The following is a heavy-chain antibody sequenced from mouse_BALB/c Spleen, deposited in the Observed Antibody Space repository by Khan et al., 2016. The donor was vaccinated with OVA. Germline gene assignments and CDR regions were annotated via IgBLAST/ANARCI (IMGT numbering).Heavy chain of an antibody. V-gene: IGHV3-2*02. CDR2: ISYSGST. CDR1: GYSITSGYG. J-gene: IGHJ2*01. CDR3: ARTARIKY. D-gene: IGHD1-2*01. Sequence: VQLKHSGPGLVKPSQSLSLTCTVTGYSITSGYGWNWIRQFPGNKLEWMGYISYSGSTNYNPSLKSRISITRDTSKNPFFLKLNSVTTEDTATYYCARTARIKYWGQGTTLTVSS.